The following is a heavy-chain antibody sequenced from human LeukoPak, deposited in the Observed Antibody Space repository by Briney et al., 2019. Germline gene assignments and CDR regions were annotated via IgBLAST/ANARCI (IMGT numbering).Heavy chain of an antibody. CDR3: ARADGDFDWSKYPYYYYYYMDV. V-gene: IGHV1-69*06. Sequence: ASVKVSCKASGGTFSSYAISWVRQAPGQGLEWMGGIIPIFGTANYAQKFQGRVTITADKSTSTAYMELSSLRSEDTAVYYCARADGDFDWSKYPYYYYYYMDVWGKGTTVTISS. J-gene: IGHJ6*03. CDR1: GGTFSSYA. CDR2: IIPIFGTA. D-gene: IGHD3-9*01.